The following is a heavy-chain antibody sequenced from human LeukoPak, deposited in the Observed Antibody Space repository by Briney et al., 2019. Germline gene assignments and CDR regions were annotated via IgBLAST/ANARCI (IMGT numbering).Heavy chain of an antibody. CDR1: GFTFSSYS. D-gene: IGHD3-10*01. V-gene: IGHV3-48*04. CDR2: ISSSSSTI. CDR3: AKDSNYYGSGVYYGMDV. J-gene: IGHJ6*02. Sequence: GGSLRLSCAASGFTFSSYSMNWVRQAPGKGLEWVSYISSSSSTIYYADSVKGRFTISRDNAKNSLYLQMNSLRAEDTALYYCAKDSNYYGSGVYYGMDVWGQGTTVTVSS.